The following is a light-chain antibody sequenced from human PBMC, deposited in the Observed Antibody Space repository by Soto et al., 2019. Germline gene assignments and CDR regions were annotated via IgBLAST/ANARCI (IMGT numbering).Light chain of an antibody. CDR2: GAS. V-gene: IGKV3-20*01. J-gene: IGKJ5*01. CDR1: QGVSISY. Sequence: TQSASSLSASVGGRFTVTCRASQGVSISYLAWYHQKPGQAPRLLIYGASSGATGIPDRFSGSGSGTDFTLTISRLEPEDFAVYYCQQYGSSPVTFGQGTRLEIK. CDR3: QQYGSSPVT.